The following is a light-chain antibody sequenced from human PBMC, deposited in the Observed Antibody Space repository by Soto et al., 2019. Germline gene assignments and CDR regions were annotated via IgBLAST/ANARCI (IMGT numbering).Light chain of an antibody. Sequence: EIVITQSPATLSLSPGERATLSFMASQSLNSYLAWCQQKPGQAPRLLIYDASNRATGIPARFSGSGSGTDFTLTISSLEPEDFAVYYCQQRSNWPPITFGQGTRLEIK. J-gene: IGKJ5*01. CDR2: DAS. CDR3: QQRSNWPPIT. CDR1: QSLNSY. V-gene: IGKV3-11*01.